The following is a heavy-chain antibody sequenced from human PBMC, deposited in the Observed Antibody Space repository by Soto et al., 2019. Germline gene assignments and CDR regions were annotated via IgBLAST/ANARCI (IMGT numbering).Heavy chain of an antibody. CDR3: TRERPDGAGLDP. V-gene: IGHV4-30-4*01. CDR1: GGSISSGDYY. Sequence: PSETLSLTCTVSGGSISSGDYYCSWIRQPPGKGLEWIGYIYHSGSTYYNPSLKSRVTISVDTSKNQFSLKLSSVTAADTAVYYCTRERPDGAGLDPWAEGTLV. CDR2: IYHSGST. J-gene: IGHJ5*02. D-gene: IGHD3-16*01.